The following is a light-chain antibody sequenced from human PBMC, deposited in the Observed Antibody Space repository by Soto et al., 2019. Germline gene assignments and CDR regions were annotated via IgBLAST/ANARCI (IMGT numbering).Light chain of an antibody. Sequence: EIVMTQSPATLSVSPGEGATLSCRASQSVSSNLAWYQQHPGQAPRLLIFGTSTRATGIPARFSGSGSGTEFPLTISSLQSEDFAVYYCQQYSNWVFTFGPGNKVDI. V-gene: IGKV3-15*01. J-gene: IGKJ3*01. CDR2: GTS. CDR1: QSVSSN. CDR3: QQYSNWVFT.